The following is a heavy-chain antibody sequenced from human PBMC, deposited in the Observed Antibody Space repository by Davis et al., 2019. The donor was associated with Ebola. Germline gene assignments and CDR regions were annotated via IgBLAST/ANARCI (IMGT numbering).Heavy chain of an antibody. Sequence: GGSLRLSCSVSGFMFSSYTMHWVRQAPGKGLQYVSGITNNGGSTYYADSVKGRFIISRDNSKNTLYLQMNSLRAEDTAVYYCAREIFGVATNWFDPWGQGTLVTVSS. V-gene: IGHV3-64*04. CDR2: ITNNGGST. D-gene: IGHD3-3*01. J-gene: IGHJ5*02. CDR1: GFMFSSYT. CDR3: AREIFGVATNWFDP.